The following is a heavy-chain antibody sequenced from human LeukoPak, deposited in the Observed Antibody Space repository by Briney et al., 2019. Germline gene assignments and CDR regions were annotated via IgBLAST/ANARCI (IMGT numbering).Heavy chain of an antibody. Sequence: GGSLRLSCAASGFTFSSYSMNWVRQAPGKGLEWVSSISSSSSYIYYAESVKGRFTISRDNAKNSLYLQMNSLRAEDTSVYYSARDRVQAAITDAFDIWGQGTMVTVSS. V-gene: IGHV3-21*01. D-gene: IGHD2-2*02. CDR3: ARDRVQAAITDAFDI. J-gene: IGHJ3*02. CDR1: GFTFSSYS. CDR2: ISSSSSYI.